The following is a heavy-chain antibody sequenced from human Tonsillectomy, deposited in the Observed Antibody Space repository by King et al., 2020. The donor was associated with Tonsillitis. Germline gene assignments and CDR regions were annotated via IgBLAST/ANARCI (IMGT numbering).Heavy chain of an antibody. J-gene: IGHJ6*04. CDR3: ARRGIINYGMDV. D-gene: IGHD2-15*01. Sequence: VQLVESGAEVKKPGSSLKVSCKASGGTFNNYGISWVRQAPGQGLEWMVGIIPIFGATNYAQKFQGRVTITADESTRTAYMELSSLRSDDTAVYYCARRGIINYGMDVWGKGTTVIVSS. CDR1: GGTFNNYG. CDR2: IIPIFGAT. V-gene: IGHV1-69*01.